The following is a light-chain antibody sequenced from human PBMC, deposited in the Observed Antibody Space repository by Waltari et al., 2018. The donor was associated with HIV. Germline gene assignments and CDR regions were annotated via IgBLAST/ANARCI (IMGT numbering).Light chain of an antibody. CDR1: SSDVGGYNY. J-gene: IGLJ2*01. CDR2: EVS. Sequence: QSALTQPASVSGSPGPSITISCTGTSSDVGGYNYVSWDQQYPGKAPILMIYEVSNRPSGVSNRFSGSKSGNTASLTISGLQAEDEADYYCSSYTSSSTLVFGGGSKLTVL. CDR3: SSYTSSSTLV. V-gene: IGLV2-14*01.